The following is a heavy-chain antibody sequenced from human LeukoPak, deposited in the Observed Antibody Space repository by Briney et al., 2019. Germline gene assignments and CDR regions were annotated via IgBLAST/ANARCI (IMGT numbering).Heavy chain of an antibody. D-gene: IGHD3-10*01. J-gene: IGHJ5*02. CDR1: GVSISSYS. Sequence: AETLCLTCTVSGVSISSYSWSWVRQPPGKGLEWIGDIYYSGGTNYNPSPTSRVTISVDTSKNQFSLKLSSVTAADTAVYYCAREIRRSLWFGESLLFDPWRQGTLVRVSS. CDR3: AREIRRSLWFGESLLFDP. CDR2: IYYSGGT. V-gene: IGHV4-59*01.